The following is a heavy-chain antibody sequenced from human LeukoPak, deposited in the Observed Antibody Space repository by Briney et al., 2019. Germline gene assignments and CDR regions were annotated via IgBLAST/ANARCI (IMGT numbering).Heavy chain of an antibody. Sequence: SETLSLTCTVSGGSISSSSYYWGWIRQPPGKGLEWIGSIYYSGSTYYNPSLKSRVTISVDTSKNQFSLKLSSVTAADTAVYYCARQVDYYGSGGRNYWGQGTLMTVSS. CDR1: GGSISSSSYY. CDR2: IYYSGST. V-gene: IGHV4-39*01. J-gene: IGHJ4*02. CDR3: ARQVDYYGSGGRNY. D-gene: IGHD3-10*01.